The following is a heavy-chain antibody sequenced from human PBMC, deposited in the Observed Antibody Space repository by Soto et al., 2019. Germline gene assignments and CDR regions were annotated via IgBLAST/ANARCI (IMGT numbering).Heavy chain of an antibody. CDR3: ARVRMTTVIDY. CDR2: NYYSGIT. J-gene: IGHJ4*02. V-gene: IGHV4-31*03. Sequence: PSETLSLTCTVSGGSISSGGYYWTWIRQHPGKGLEWIGYNYYSGITYYNPSLKSRVTISLDTSKNQFSLKLSSVTAADTAVYYCARVRMTTVIDYWGQGTLVTVSS. D-gene: IGHD4-17*01. CDR1: GGSISSGGYY.